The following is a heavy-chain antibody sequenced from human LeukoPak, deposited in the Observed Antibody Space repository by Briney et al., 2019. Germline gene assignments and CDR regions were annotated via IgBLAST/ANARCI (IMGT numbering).Heavy chain of an antibody. CDR2: IYPGDSDT. Sequence: GESLKISCKGSGYSFTSYWIGWVRQMPGKGLEWMGIIYPGDSDTRYSPSFQGQVTISADKSISTAYLQWSSLKASDTAMFYCARHVAYTKGMAVAPGDYWGQGTLVTVSS. CDR1: GYSFTSYW. V-gene: IGHV5-51*01. D-gene: IGHD6-19*01. J-gene: IGHJ4*02. CDR3: ARHVAYTKGMAVAPGDY.